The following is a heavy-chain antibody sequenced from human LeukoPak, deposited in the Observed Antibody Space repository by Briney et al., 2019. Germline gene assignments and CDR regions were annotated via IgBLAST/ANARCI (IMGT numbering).Heavy chain of an antibody. V-gene: IGHV3-30*18. D-gene: IGHD2-21*02. CDR3: AKAAYCGGDCLGYYFDY. J-gene: IGHJ4*02. Sequence: PGRSLRLSCAASGFTFSSYGMHWVRQAPGKGLEWVAVISYDGSNKYYADSVKGRFTISRDNSKNTLYLQMNSLRAEDTAVYYCAKAAYCGGDCLGYYFDYWGQGTLVTVSS. CDR1: GFTFSSYG. CDR2: ISYDGSNK.